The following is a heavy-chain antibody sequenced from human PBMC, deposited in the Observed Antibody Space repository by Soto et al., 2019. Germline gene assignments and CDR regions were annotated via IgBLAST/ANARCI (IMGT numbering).Heavy chain of an antibody. V-gene: IGHV1-2*02. CDR3: ARGYYISSWRVFDY. J-gene: IGHJ4*02. CDR1: GYTFSGYF. CDR2: MNPNSGGT. Sequence: QVQLVQSGADVKKPGASVKVSCKTSGYTFSGYFMHWLRQAPGQGLEWMGWMNPNSGGTDYAQNFQGRVCMTWDTSISTAYMELSRLRSDDTAIYYCARGYYISSWRVFDYWGQGTLVTVSS. D-gene: IGHD6-13*01.